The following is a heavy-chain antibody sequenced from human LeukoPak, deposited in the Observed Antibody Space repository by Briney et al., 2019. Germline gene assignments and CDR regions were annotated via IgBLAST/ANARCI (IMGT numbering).Heavy chain of an antibody. V-gene: IGHV3-7*03. Sequence: GGSLRLSCAASGFTFSNYWMTWVRQAPGKGLEWVANIKQDGSEKYYVDSVKGRFTISRDNAKNSLYLQMNSLRAEDTAVYYCARGLKYNWNGHYFDYWGQGTLVTVSS. CDR2: IKQDGSEK. CDR1: GFTFSNYW. D-gene: IGHD1-20*01. CDR3: ARGLKYNWNGHYFDY. J-gene: IGHJ4*02.